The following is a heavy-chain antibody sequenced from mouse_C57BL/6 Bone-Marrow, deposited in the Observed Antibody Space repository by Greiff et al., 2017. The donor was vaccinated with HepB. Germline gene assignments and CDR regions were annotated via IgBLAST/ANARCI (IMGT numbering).Heavy chain of an antibody. D-gene: IGHD2-5*01. V-gene: IGHV5-2*01. CDR2: INSDGGST. CDR3: ARQVYYSNHKNLAY. J-gene: IGHJ3*01. CDR1: EYEFTSYD. Sequence: EVKLVESGAGLVQPGESLKLSCESNEYEFTSYDMSWVRQTPEKRLELVAAINSDGGSTYYPATMERRFIISRDNTTKTLYLQMSSLSSEDTALYYCARQVYYSNHKNLAYWGQGTLVTVSA.